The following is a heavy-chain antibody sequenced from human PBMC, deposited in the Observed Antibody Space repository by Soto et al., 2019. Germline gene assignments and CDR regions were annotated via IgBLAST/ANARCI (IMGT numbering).Heavy chain of an antibody. V-gene: IGHV2-5*02. Sequence: QITLKESGPTLVKPTQTLTLTCTFSGFSLSTSRVGVGWIRQPPGKALEWLALIYWDDDKRYSPPLKSRLTPPNDTSTNQVVLKMTNMDPVDTATYFSARHSGSGYYLCASWGQGTLVTVSS. CDR2: IYWDDDK. J-gene: IGHJ5*02. D-gene: IGHD3-22*01. CDR3: ARHSGSGYYLCAS. CDR1: GFSLSTSRVG.